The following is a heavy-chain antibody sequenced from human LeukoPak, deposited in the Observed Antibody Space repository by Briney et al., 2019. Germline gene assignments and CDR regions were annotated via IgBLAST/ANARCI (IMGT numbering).Heavy chain of an antibody. J-gene: IGHJ5*02. CDR1: GFTFSSSW. V-gene: IGHV3-74*01. CDR2: IRGDGSST. D-gene: IGHD3-3*01. Sequence: GGSLRLSCAASGFTFSSSWMHCVRQAPGKGLVWVSRIRGDGSSTSYADSVKGRFTISRDNAKNTLYLQMNGLRAEDTAVYYCASSFFGEKNPWGQGTLVTVSS. CDR3: ASSFFGEKNP.